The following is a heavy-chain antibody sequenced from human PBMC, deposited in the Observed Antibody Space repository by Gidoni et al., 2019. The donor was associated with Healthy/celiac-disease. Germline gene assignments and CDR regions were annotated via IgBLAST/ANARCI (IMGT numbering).Heavy chain of an antibody. Sequence: QVHLVQSGAEVKKPGASVKVSCKASGYTFTGYYMHWVRQVPGQGLEWMGRINPNSGGTNYAQKFQGRVTMTRDTSISTAYMELSRLRSDDTAVYYCARWDARYDAFDIWGQGTMVTVSS. CDR3: ARWDARYDAFDI. J-gene: IGHJ3*02. CDR2: INPNSGGT. V-gene: IGHV1-2*06. D-gene: IGHD1-26*01. CDR1: GYTFTGYY.